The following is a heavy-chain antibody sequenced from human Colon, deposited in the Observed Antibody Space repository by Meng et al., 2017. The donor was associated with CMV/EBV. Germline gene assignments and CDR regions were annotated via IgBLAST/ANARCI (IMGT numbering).Heavy chain of an antibody. V-gene: IGHV3-43*01. Sequence: GESLKISCAASGFTFSSYEMNWVRQAPGKGLEWVSLISRDGDTTYYADPVKGRFTISRHNSKNSLYLQMNSLRTEDTALYYCAKPYESSGYYPLDTWGQGTMVTVSS. D-gene: IGHD3-22*01. CDR2: ISRDGDTT. CDR1: GFTFSSYE. J-gene: IGHJ3*02. CDR3: AKPYESSGYYPLDT.